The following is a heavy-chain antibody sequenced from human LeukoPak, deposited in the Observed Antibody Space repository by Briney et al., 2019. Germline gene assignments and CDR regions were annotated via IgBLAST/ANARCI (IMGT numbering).Heavy chain of an antibody. CDR1: GFTFSSYA. CDR2: ISGSGGST. V-gene: IGHV3-23*01. J-gene: IGHJ5*02. CDR3: AKDLKGGYSYGDGSWFDP. Sequence: PGGSLRLSCAASGFTFSSYAMSWVRQAPGKGLEWVSAISGSGGSTYYADSVKGRFTISRDNSKNTLYLQMNSLRAEDTAVYYCAKDLKGGYSYGDGSWFDPWGQGTLVTVSS. D-gene: IGHD5-18*01.